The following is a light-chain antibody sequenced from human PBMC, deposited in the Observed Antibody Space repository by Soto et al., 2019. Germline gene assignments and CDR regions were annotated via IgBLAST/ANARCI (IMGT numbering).Light chain of an antibody. CDR3: QSYDSSLSGSV. J-gene: IGLJ3*02. Sequence: QSVLTQPPSVSGAPGQTITMSCTGSGSNVGASYDVHWYQVLPGAGPRLLIYKNNNRPSGVPDRFSGSKSGTSASLAITGLQAEDEADYYCQSYDSSLSGSVFGGGTKVTVL. CDR2: KNN. V-gene: IGLV1-40*01. CDR1: GSNVGASYD.